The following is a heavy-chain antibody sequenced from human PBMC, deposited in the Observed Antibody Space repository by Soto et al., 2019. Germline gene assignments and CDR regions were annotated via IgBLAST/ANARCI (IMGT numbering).Heavy chain of an antibody. V-gene: IGHV4-59*01. D-gene: IGHD5-18*01. CDR3: ARDGYSYGLGAFDI. Sequence: QVQLQESGPGLVKPSETLSLTCTVSGGSINNYYWSWIRQPPGKGLEWIGYIYYSGSTNYNPSLKSRVTISVDTSKNQFSLKLSSVTAADTAVYYCARDGYSYGLGAFDIWGQGTRVTVSS. CDR2: IYYSGST. J-gene: IGHJ3*02. CDR1: GGSINNYY.